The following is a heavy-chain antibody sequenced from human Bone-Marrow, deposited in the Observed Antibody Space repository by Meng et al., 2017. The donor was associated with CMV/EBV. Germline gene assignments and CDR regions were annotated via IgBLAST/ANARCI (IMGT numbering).Heavy chain of an antibody. CDR3: ARALCDFWSGYFL. Sequence: CAVYGGSFSGYYWSWIRQPPGKGLEWIGEINHSGGTNYNASLKSRVTISVDTSKDQFSLKVSSVTTADTAVYYCARALCDFWSGYFLWGQGTLVTVSS. CDR1: GGSFSGYY. D-gene: IGHD3-3*01. CDR2: INHSGGT. V-gene: IGHV4-34*01. J-gene: IGHJ4*02.